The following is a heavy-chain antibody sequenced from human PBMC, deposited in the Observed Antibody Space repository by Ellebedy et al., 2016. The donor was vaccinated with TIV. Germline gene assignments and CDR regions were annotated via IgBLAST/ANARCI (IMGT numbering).Heavy chain of an antibody. Sequence: SETLSLTXNVSGGSISNNHWSWIRQPPGKGLEWIGNILNGRDTNYNSVLESRVTISVDTSKNQVSLKLYSVTAADTAVYFCARQRGGDALVTWGQGTLVTVSS. V-gene: IGHV4-59*08. CDR3: ARQRGGDALVT. J-gene: IGHJ3*02. CDR2: ILNGRDT. D-gene: IGHD6-25*01. CDR1: GGSISNNH.